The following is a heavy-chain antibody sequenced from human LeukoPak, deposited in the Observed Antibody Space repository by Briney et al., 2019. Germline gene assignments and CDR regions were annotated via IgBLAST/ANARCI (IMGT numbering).Heavy chain of an antibody. CDR2: IYSGGST. CDR1: GFTVSSNY. CDR3: ARALAVAGLTFDY. J-gene: IGHJ4*02. D-gene: IGHD6-19*01. V-gene: IGHV3-53*01. Sequence: PGGSLRLSCAASGFTVSSNYMSWVRQAPGRGLEWVSVIYSGGSTYYADSVKGRFTISRDNSKNTLYLQMNSPRAEDTAVYYCARALAVAGLTFDYWGQGTLVTVSS.